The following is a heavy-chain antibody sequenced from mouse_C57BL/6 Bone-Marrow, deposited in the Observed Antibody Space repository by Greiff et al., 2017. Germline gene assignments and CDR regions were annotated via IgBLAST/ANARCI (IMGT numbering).Heavy chain of an antibody. D-gene: IGHD1-1*01. CDR3: ARHFYYGSTHWYFDV. Sequence: EVKLMESGGGLVKPGGSLKLSCAASGFTFSSYTMSWVRQTPEKRLEWVATISGGGGNTYYPDSVKGRFTIFRDNAKNTLYLQMSSLRSEDTALYYWARHFYYGSTHWYFDVWGTGTTVTVSS. CDR1: GFTFSSYT. V-gene: IGHV5-9*01. J-gene: IGHJ1*03. CDR2: ISGGGGNT.